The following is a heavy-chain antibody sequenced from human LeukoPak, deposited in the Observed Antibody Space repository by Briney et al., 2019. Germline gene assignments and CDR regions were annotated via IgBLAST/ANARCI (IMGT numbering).Heavy chain of an antibody. CDR1: GFTFSSYA. V-gene: IGHV3-72*01. CDR3: VRVQSGGAFDI. CDR2: SRNKANSYTT. Sequence: GGSLRLSCAASGFTFSSYAMSWVRQTPGKGLEWVGRSRNKANSYTTDFAATVKGRFTISRDESKNSLFLQMNSLKTEDTAVYYCVRVQSGGAFDIWGQGTMVTVSS. D-gene: IGHD1-26*01. J-gene: IGHJ3*02.